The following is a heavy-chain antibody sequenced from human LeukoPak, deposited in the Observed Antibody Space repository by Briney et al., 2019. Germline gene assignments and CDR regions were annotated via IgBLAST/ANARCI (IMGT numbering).Heavy chain of an antibody. CDR3: ARGVDHADY. Sequence: SETLSLTCTVSGGSITSSGHCWSWIRQPPGKGLEWIGCMYYSGSTYYNPSLKSRVTISVDTSKNQFSLKLSSVTAADTAVYYCARGVDHADYWGQGTLVTVSS. CDR2: MYYSGST. J-gene: IGHJ4*02. V-gene: IGHV4-30-4*01. CDR1: GGSITSSGHC. D-gene: IGHD3-10*01.